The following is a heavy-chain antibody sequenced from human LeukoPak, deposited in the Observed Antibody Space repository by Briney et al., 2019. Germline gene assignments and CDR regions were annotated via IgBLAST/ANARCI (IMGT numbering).Heavy chain of an antibody. CDR1: GGSISSYY. CDR2: IYYSGST. Sequence: PSETLSLTCTVSGGSISSYYWSWIRQPPGKGLEWIGYIYYSGSTNYNPSLKSRVTISVDTSKNQFSLKLSSVTAADTAVYYCARDTYYDSSGYNSQFDYWGQGTLVTVSS. J-gene: IGHJ4*02. V-gene: IGHV4-59*01. D-gene: IGHD3-22*01. CDR3: ARDTYYDSSGYNSQFDY.